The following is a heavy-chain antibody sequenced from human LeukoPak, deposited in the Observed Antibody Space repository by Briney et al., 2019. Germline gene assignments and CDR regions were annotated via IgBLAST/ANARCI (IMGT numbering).Heavy chain of an antibody. CDR1: GFTFGSSA. D-gene: IGHD3-10*01. CDR3: ARGGVRGVLLPVDY. J-gene: IGHJ4*02. CDR2: ISGSGSGGST. V-gene: IGHV3-23*01. Sequence: PGGSLRLSCAASGFTFGSSAMSWVRQAPGKGLEWVSSISGSGSGGSTYYADSVKGRFTISRDNSKNTLYLQMNSLTAEDTAVYYCARGGVRGVLLPVDYWGQGTLVTVSS.